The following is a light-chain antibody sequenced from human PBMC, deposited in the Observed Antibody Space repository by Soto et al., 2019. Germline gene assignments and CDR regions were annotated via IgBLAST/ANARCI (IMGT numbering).Light chain of an antibody. CDR1: SSDVGGYDY. CDR3: SSYPSSSSYV. V-gene: IGLV2-14*01. CDR2: DVT. Sequence: QSALTQPASVSGSPGQSITISCTGTSSDVGGYDYVSWYQQHPGKAPKLMIYDVTNRPSGVSNRFSGSKSGNTASLTISGLQAEDVASYYCSSYPSSSSYVVGTGTNVNVL. J-gene: IGLJ1*01.